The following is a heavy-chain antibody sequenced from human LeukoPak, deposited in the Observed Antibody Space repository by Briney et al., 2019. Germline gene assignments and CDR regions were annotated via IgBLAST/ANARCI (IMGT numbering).Heavy chain of an antibody. V-gene: IGHV3-30*18. J-gene: IGHJ3*02. Sequence: QPGRSLRLSCAASGFTFSSYGMHWVRQAPGKGLEWVAVISYDGSNKYYADSVKGRFTISRDNSKNTLYLQMNSPRAEDTAVYYCAKQLTYYYGSGNSYRGAFDIWGQGTMVTVSS. CDR3: AKQLTYYYGSGNSYRGAFDI. D-gene: IGHD3-10*01. CDR2: ISYDGSNK. CDR1: GFTFSSYG.